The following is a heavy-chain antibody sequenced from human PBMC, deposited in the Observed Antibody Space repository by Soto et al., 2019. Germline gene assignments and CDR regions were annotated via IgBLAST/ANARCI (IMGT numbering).Heavy chain of an antibody. CDR1: GYTFTNFA. V-gene: IGHV1-18*01. J-gene: IGHJ4*02. Sequence: ASVKVSCKTSGYTFTNFALSWVRQAPGQGLEWIGFVSANNGFTHFAQKFQGRVSVKTDTSTNTVYLDLRSLSSDDTAVYYCARGGAARHLDSSGQGTPVTVYS. CDR2: VSANNGFT. D-gene: IGHD6-6*01. CDR3: ARGGAARHLDS.